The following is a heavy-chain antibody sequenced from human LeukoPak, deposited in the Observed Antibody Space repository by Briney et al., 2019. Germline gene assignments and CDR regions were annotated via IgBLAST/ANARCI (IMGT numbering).Heavy chain of an antibody. J-gene: IGHJ4*02. D-gene: IGHD2-21*01. V-gene: IGHV1-2*02. CDR2: INPNSGGT. CDR3: ARGGVVVIALFDY. CDR1: GYTFTGYY. Sequence: GASVKVSCKASGYTFTGYYMHWVRQAPGQGLEWTGWINPNSGGTNYAQKFQGRVTMTRDTSISTAYLELSRLRPDDTAVYYCARGGVVVIALFDYWGQGTLVTVSS.